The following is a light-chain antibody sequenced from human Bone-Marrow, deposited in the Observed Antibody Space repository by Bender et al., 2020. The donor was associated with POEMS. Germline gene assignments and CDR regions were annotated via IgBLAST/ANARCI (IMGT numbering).Light chain of an antibody. CDR3: QVWDSSSESFV. CDR1: TFGTKS. J-gene: IGLJ1*01. Sequence: SFVLTQPPSVSVAPGQTATITCRGDTFGTKSVHWYQQKSGQAPVLVVYDDSDRPSGIPDRFSGSNSGNTAALAIRRVEAGDEADYYCQVWDSSSESFVFGTGTAVTVL. V-gene: IGLV3-21*02. CDR2: DDS.